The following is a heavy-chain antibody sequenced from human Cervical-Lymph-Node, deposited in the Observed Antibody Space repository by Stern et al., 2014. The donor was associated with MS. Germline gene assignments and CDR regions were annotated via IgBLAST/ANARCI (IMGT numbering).Heavy chain of an antibody. Sequence: VQLVESGPGLVKPSQTLSLTCTVSGGSISSGSYYWSWIRPPAGKGLEWIGRIYTSGSTNYNPSLKSRVTISVDTSQNPFSLKLSFVTAADTAVYYCARDYGDYVFDYWGQGTLVTVSS. D-gene: IGHD4-17*01. CDR3: ARDYGDYVFDY. V-gene: IGHV4-61*02. CDR1: GGSISSGSYY. J-gene: IGHJ4*02. CDR2: IYTSGST.